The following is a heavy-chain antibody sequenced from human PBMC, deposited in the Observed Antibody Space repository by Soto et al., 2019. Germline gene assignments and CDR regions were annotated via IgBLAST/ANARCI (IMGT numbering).Heavy chain of an antibody. D-gene: IGHD1-26*01. CDR3: GRGRSGQIVVFY. Sequence: ASVKVSCKASGYTFTSYAMYWVRQAPGQRLEWMGWINAGNGNTKYSQKFQGRVSIARDTSASTAYMELSSLRSEDTAVYYCGRGRSGQIVVFYWGQGTPVTVSS. V-gene: IGHV1-3*01. J-gene: IGHJ4*02. CDR2: INAGNGNT. CDR1: GYTFTSYA.